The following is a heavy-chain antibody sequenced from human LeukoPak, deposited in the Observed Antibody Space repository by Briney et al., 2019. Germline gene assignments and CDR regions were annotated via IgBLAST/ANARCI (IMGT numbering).Heavy chain of an antibody. Sequence: GSLRLSCAASGFTFSSYSMNWVRPAPGKGLEWVSSISSSSSYIYYADSVKGRFTISRDNAKNSLYLQMNSLRAEDTAVYYCARVQRTNTVIDYWGQGTLVTVSS. CDR1: GFTFSSYS. CDR3: ARVQRTNTVIDY. CDR2: ISSSSSYI. V-gene: IGHV3-21*01. D-gene: IGHD4-11*01. J-gene: IGHJ4*02.